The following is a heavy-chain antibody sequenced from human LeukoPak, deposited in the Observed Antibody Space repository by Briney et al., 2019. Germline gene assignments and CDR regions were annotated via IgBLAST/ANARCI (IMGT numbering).Heavy chain of an antibody. CDR2: ISYDGSNK. Sequence: GRSLRLSCAASGFTFSSYAMHWVRQAPGKGLEWVAVISYDGSNKYYADSVKGRFTISRDNSKNTLYLQMNSLRAEDTAGYYCARVLRYFDLPLDWGQGTLVTVSS. J-gene: IGHJ4*02. D-gene: IGHD3-9*01. V-gene: IGHV3-30*04. CDR1: GFTFSSYA. CDR3: ARVLRYFDLPLD.